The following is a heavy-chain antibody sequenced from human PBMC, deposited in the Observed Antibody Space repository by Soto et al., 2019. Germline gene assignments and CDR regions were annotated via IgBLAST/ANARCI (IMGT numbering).Heavy chain of an antibody. Sequence: QVHLVQSGAEVKKPGASVKVSCKGSGYAFTTYGITWVRQAPGQGLEWMGWISAHNGNTNYAQKLQGRVTVTRDTSTSTAYMELRSLGSDDTAVYYCARGRYGDYWGQGAPGQRLL. CDR2: ISAHNGNT. CDR1: GYAFTTYG. V-gene: IGHV1-18*01. D-gene: IGHD1-1*01. J-gene: IGHJ4*02. CDR3: ARGRYGDY.